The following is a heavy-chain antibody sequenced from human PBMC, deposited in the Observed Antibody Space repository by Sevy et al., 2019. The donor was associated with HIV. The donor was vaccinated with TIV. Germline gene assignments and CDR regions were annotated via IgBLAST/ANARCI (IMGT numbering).Heavy chain of an antibody. CDR1: GGTFSSYA. J-gene: IGHJ6*02. Sequence: ASVKVSCKASGGTFSSYAISWVRQAPGQGLEWMGGIIPIFGTANYAQKFQGRVTITADESTSTAYMELSSLSSEETAVYYCASEYSSSSPTYYYGMDVWGQGTTVTVSS. D-gene: IGHD6-6*01. CDR3: ASEYSSSSPTYYYGMDV. V-gene: IGHV1-69*13. CDR2: IIPIFGTA.